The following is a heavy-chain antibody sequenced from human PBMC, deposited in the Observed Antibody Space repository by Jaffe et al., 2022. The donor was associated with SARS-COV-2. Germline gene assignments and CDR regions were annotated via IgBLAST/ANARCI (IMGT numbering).Heavy chain of an antibody. CDR1: GGTFSSYA. CDR2: IIPIFGTA. J-gene: IGHJ4*02. Sequence: QVQLVQSGAEVKKPGSSVKVSCKASGGTFSSYAISWVRQAPGQGLEWMGGIIPIFGTANYAQKFQGRVTITADESTSTAYMELSSLRSEDTAVYYCARGDPPGVRYFDWLSTPFDYWGQGTLVTVSS. CDR3: ARGDPPGVRYFDWLSTPFDY. D-gene: IGHD3-9*01. V-gene: IGHV1-69*01.